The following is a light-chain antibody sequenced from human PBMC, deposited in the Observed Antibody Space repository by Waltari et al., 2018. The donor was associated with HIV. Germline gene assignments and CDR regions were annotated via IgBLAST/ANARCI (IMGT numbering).Light chain of an antibody. CDR1: SGSLASDY. V-gene: IGLV6-57*03. CDR3: QSSYINTLV. CDR2: DRN. Sequence: NFLLTQPHSVSESPGKTVTISCTRSSGSLASDYVPWHQQRPGSAPTVVIYDRNRRASGVPDRFSGSIDRPSNSASLTISGLRSEDEAVYYCQSSYINTLVFGGGTKLTVL. J-gene: IGLJ2*01.